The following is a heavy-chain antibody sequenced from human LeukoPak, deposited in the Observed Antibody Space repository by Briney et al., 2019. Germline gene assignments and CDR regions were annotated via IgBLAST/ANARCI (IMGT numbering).Heavy chain of an antibody. D-gene: IGHD3-22*01. Sequence: ASVKVSCKASGGTFSSYAISWVRQAPGQGLEWMGGIIPIFGTANYAQKFQGRVTITADESTSTAYMELSSLRSEDTAVYYCARLLGYYDSSGYYYFDYWGQGTLVTVSS. V-gene: IGHV1-69*13. CDR1: GGTFSSYA. J-gene: IGHJ4*02. CDR3: ARLLGYYDSSGYYYFDY. CDR2: IIPIFGTA.